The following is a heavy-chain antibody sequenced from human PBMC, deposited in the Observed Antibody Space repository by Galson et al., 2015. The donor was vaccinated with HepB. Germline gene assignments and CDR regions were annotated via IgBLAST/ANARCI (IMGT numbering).Heavy chain of an antibody. CDR1: GFRFNSHA. J-gene: IGHJ6*02. V-gene: IGHV3-23*01. Sequence: SLRLSCAASGFRFNSHAMTWVRQAPGKGLEWVSGVTGSGDRTYYADFVKDRFTISRDNSKNNLFLQVNSLRVEDTAVYYCAKGAYLSSAYLYGMDLWGHGTTVIVSS. CDR2: VTGSGDRT. D-gene: IGHD6-6*01. CDR3: AKGAYLSSAYLYGMDL.